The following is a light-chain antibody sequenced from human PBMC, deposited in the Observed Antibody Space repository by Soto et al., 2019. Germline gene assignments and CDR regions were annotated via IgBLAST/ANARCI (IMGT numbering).Light chain of an antibody. Sequence: DIQMTQSPSTLSASVGDRVTITCRASQSISSWLAWYQQKPGKAPKLLIYDASSLESGVPSRFSGSGSGTEFTLTISSLQPDDFATSYCQQYNSPWTFGQGTKVEIK. J-gene: IGKJ1*01. CDR2: DAS. V-gene: IGKV1-5*01. CDR3: QQYNSPWT. CDR1: QSISSW.